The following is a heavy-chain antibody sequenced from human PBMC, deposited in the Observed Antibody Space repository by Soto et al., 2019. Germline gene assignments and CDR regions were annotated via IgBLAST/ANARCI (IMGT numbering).Heavy chain of an antibody. CDR1: GFTFSSYS. D-gene: IGHD3-10*01. CDR2: ISSSSSTI. V-gene: IGHV3-48*01. J-gene: IGHJ4*02. CDR3: ARDGIRGVKAFDY. Sequence: PGGSLRLSCAASGFTFSSYSMNWVRQAQGKGLEWVSYISSSSSTIYYADSVKGRFTISRDNAKNSLYLQMNSLRAEDTAVYYCARDGIRGVKAFDYWGQGTLVTVSS.